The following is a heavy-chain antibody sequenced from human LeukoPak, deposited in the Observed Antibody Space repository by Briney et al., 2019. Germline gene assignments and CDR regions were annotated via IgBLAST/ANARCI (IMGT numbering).Heavy chain of an antibody. D-gene: IGHD3-10*01. CDR3: ARGRYYGSGGPFDY. J-gene: IGHJ4*02. CDR2: SSVYNGNT. V-gene: IGHV1-18*01. Sequence: ASVKVSCKASGYTFMSYGIHWLRQAPGQGLEWMGWSSVYNGNTNYAQKFQGRVTMTRDTSISTAYMELSRLRSDDTAVYYCARGRYYGSGGPFDYWGQGTLVTVSS. CDR1: GYTFMSYG.